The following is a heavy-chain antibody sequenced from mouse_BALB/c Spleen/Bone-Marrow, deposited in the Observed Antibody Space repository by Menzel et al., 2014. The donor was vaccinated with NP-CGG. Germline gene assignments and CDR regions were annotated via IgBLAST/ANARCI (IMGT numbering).Heavy chain of an antibody. V-gene: IGHV1-9*01. J-gene: IGHJ4*01. D-gene: IGHD2-3*01. CDR1: GYTFSSYW. CDR2: ILPGSGST. Sequence: QVQLQQSGAELMKPGASVKISCKATGYTFSSYWIEWVKQRPGYGLEWIGEILPGSGSTNYNEKFKGKATFTADTSSNTAYMQLSSLTSEDSAAYYCARSDGYYYAMDYWGQGTSVTVSS. CDR3: ARSDGYYYAMDY.